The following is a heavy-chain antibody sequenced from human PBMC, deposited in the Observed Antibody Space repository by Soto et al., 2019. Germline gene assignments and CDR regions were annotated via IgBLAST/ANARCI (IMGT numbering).Heavy chain of an antibody. V-gene: IGHV5-51*01. CDR3: ARYAVYYGMDV. CDR1: GYSFTSYW. J-gene: IGHJ6*02. Sequence: GESLKTSCQGSGYSFTSYWIGWVRQMPGKGLEWMGIIYPGDSDTRYSPSFQGQVTIPADKSISTAHLQWSTLKASDTAMYYCARYAVYYGMDVWGQGTTVTVSS. CDR2: IYPGDSDT.